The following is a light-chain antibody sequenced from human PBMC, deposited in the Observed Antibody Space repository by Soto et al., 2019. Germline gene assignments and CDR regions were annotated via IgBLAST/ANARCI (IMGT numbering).Light chain of an antibody. J-gene: IGLJ2*01. V-gene: IGLV2-11*01. CDR3: SSYTGTYTFV. CDR2: EVS. Sequence: QSALTQPRSVSGSPGQSVTISCTGTSSDVGGYNYVSWYQHHPGKAPELIIYEVSKRPSGVSNRFSGSKSGNTASLTISGLQVEDEADYYCSSYTGTYTFVFGGGTKLTVL. CDR1: SSDVGGYNY.